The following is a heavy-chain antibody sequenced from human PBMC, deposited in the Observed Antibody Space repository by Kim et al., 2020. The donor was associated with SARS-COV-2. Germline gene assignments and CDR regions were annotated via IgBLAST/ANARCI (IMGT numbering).Heavy chain of an antibody. J-gene: IGHJ5*02. CDR2: IDAGNGNT. D-gene: IGHD3-10*01. CDR1: GYTFTSYP. V-gene: IGHV1-3*01. CDR3: ARARGVRGVTMNWFDP. Sequence: ASVTVSCTASGYTFTSYPIHWVRQAPGQGLEWMAWIDAGNGNTKYSQRFQGRVTITRDTSATTAYMELSSLRSEDTAVYYCARARGVRGVTMNWFDPLGQ.